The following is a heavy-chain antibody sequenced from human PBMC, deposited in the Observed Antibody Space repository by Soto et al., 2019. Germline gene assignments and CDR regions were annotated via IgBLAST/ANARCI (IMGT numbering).Heavy chain of an antibody. J-gene: IGHJ4*02. Sequence: GGSLRLSCAASGFTFSDFAMAWVRQAPGKGLEWVSSASGSGSGTYYADSVKGRFTISRDNSKNTLSLHMTNLRAGDTALYFCAKGRPGVAAAPDYWGQGTLVTVSS. CDR2: ASGSGSGT. V-gene: IGHV3-23*01. D-gene: IGHD2-21*01. CDR1: GFTFSDFA. CDR3: AKGRPGVAAAPDY.